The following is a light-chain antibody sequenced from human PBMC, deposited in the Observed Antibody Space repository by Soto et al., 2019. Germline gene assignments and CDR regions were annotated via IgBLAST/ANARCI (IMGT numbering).Light chain of an antibody. CDR2: EVS. Sequence: QSALTQPASVSGSPGQSITISCTGTSSDVGDCNCVSWYQQHPGKAPKLMIYEVSNRPSGVSNRFSASKSGNTASLTISGLQAEDEADYYCSSYTSSSTWVFGGGTKVTVL. CDR1: SSDVGDCNC. CDR3: SSYTSSSTWV. J-gene: IGLJ3*02. V-gene: IGLV2-14*01.